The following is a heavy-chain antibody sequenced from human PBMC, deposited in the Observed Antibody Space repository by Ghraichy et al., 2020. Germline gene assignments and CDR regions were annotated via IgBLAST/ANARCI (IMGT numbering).Heavy chain of an antibody. CDR2: IKQDGSEK. J-gene: IGHJ4*02. Sequence: LSLTCAASGFTFSSYWTRWVRQAPGKGLEWVASIKQDGSEKYYVDSVKGRFTISRDNAKNSLYLQMNSLRAEDTAVYYCNLGAEFDYWGQGTLVTVSS. CDR1: GFTFSSYW. V-gene: IGHV3-7*01. CDR3: NLGAEFDY.